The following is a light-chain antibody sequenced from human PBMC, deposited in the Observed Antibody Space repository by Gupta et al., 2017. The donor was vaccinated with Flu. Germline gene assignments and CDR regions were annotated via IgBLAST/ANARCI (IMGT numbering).Light chain of an antibody. V-gene: IGLV2-14*01. J-gene: IGLJ1*01. CDR2: NVS. CDR3: SSYKSTSTFYV. CDR1: SSDVGRSNS. Sequence: QSPLTPPASVSGAPGPSITISCTGTSSDVGRSNSVSWYQQHPGKAPKRIIYNVSSRPSGISSRVSGAKTGNTASLTTSGLEAEDEAEDYCSSYKSTSTFYVFGTGTKVTVL.